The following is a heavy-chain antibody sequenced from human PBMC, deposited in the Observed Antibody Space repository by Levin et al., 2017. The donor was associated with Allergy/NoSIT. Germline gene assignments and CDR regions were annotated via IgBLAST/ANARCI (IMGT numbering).Heavy chain of an antibody. V-gene: IGHV3-7*04. Sequence: GESLKISCAASGFTFSSYWMTWVRQAPGKGLEWVAYMKETGSEKYYVASVKGRFTISRDNAENSLYLQINSLRAEDKAGYYCARGGQRLQNAFDIWGQGTKVTVS. CDR1: GFTFSSYW. D-gene: IGHD6-25*01. CDR3: ARGGQRLQNAFDI. CDR2: MKETGSEK. J-gene: IGHJ3*02.